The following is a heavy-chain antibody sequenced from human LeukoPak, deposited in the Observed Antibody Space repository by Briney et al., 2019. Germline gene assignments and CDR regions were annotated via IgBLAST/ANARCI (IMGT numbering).Heavy chain of an antibody. V-gene: IGHV3-23*01. CDR2: ISGSGGST. CDR1: GFTFSSYA. Sequence: PSGGSLRLSCAASGFTFSSYAMSWVRQAPGKGLEWVSAISGSGGSTYYADSVKGRFTISRDNSKNTLYLQMNSLRAEDTAVYYCAKDEYSSSWYFDYWGQGTLVTVSS. J-gene: IGHJ4*02. CDR3: AKDEYSSSWYFDY. D-gene: IGHD6-13*01.